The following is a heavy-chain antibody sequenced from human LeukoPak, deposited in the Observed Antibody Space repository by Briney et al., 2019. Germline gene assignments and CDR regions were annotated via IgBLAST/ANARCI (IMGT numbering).Heavy chain of an antibody. J-gene: IGHJ6*02. V-gene: IGHV4-59*01. D-gene: IGHD1-26*01. CDR2: IYYSGST. Sequence: SETLSLTCTVSGGSISSYYWSWIRQPPGKGLEWIGYIYYSGSTNYNPSLKSRVTISVDTSKNTFSLKLSSVTAADTAVYYCARSDLIVGAYGMDVWGQGTTVTVSS. CDR3: ARSDLIVGAYGMDV. CDR1: GGSISSYY.